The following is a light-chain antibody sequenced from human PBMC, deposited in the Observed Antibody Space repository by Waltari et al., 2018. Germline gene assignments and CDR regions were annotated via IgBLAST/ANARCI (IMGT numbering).Light chain of an antibody. Sequence: QSALTQPAAVSGSPGHSIALPCSGTNSAIVNSHLDPCVQQHPGKAPKLMIFEVSKRPPGISSRFSGSKSGNTASLTISGLQPEDEANYYCCSYAGSYNFEVFGTGTKVTVL. CDR1: NSAIVNSHL. CDR3: CSYAGSYNFEV. J-gene: IGLJ1*01. CDR2: EVS. V-gene: IGLV2-23*02.